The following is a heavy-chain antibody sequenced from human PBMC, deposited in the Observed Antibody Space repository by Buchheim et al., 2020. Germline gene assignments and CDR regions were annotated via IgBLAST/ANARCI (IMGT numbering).Heavy chain of an antibody. CDR1: GYSISSGYY. CDR3: ARDHGTTHFDY. D-gene: IGHD1-1*01. CDR2: IYHSGST. Sequence: QVQLQESGPGLVKPSETLSLTCAVSGYSISSGYYWGWIRQPPGKGLEWIGTIYHSGSTYYNPSLKSRVTISVDTSKNQFSLKLSSVTAADTAVYYCARDHGTTHFDYWGQGTL. V-gene: IGHV4-38-2*02. J-gene: IGHJ4*02.